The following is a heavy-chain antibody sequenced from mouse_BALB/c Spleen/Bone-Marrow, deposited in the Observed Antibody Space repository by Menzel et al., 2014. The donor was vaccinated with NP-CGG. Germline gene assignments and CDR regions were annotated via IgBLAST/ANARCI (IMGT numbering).Heavy chain of an antibody. D-gene: IGHD4-1*01. V-gene: IGHV5-12-2*01. Sequence: EVKVVESGGGLVQPGGSLKLSCAASGFTFSSYTMSWVRQTPEKRLEWVAYISNGGGSTYYPDTVKGRFTISRDNAKNPLYLQKSSLKSEDTAIDYCATGTFSYWGQGTLVTVSA. CDR1: GFTFSSYT. J-gene: IGHJ3*01. CDR2: ISNGGGST. CDR3: ATGTFSY.